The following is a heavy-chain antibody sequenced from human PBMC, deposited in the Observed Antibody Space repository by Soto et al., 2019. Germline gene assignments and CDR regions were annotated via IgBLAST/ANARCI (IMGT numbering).Heavy chain of an antibody. J-gene: IGHJ6*02. D-gene: IGHD2-2*01. Sequence: SVKVSCKASGGTFSSYAISWVRQAPGQGLEWMGGIIPIFGTANYAQKFQGRVTITADESTSTAYMELSGLRSEDTAVYYCASPYCSSTSCTIYYYYGMDVWGQGTTVTVSS. V-gene: IGHV1-69*13. CDR1: GGTFSSYA. CDR2: IIPIFGTA. CDR3: ASPYCSSTSCTIYYYYGMDV.